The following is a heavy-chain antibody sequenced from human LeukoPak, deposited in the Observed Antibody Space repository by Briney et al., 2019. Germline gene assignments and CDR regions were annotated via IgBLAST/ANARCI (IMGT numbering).Heavy chain of an antibody. CDR2: ISPNSDYI. J-gene: IGHJ4*02. D-gene: IGHD3-22*01. CDR1: GFTFSTFT. V-gene: IGHV3-21*01. CDR3: ARDPIYSDNSGYWNDY. Sequence: GGSLRLSCAASGFTFSTFTMNWVRQAPGRGLELVSSISPNSDYIYYAASVKGRFTISRDNAKNSLYLQMNSLRAEDTAMYYCARDPIYSDNSGYWNDYWGQGTLVTVSS.